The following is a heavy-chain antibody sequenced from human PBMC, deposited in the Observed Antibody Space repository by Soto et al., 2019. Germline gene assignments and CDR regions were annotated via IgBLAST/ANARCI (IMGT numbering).Heavy chain of an antibody. CDR3: ARAYPYYYGMDV. CDR2: IYYSGST. V-gene: IGHV4-59*01. CDR1: GGSFSGYY. Sequence: PSETLSLTCAVYGGSFSGYYWSWIRQPPGKGLEWIGYIYYSGSTNYNPSLKSRVTISVDTSKNQFSLKLSSVTAADTAVYYCARAYPYYYGMDVWGQGTTVTVSS. J-gene: IGHJ6*02.